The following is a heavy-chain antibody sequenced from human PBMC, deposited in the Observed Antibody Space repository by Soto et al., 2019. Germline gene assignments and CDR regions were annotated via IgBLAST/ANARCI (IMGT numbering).Heavy chain of an antibody. CDR2: MNPNSGNT. V-gene: IGHV1-8*01. D-gene: IGHD6-13*01. J-gene: IGHJ1*01. CDR1: GYTFTSYD. CDR3: ARESSSWRFEYFQH. Sequence: ASVKVSCKASGYTFTSYDINWVRQATGQGLEWMGWMNPNSGNTGYAQKFQGRVTMTRNTSISTAYMELSSLRSEDTAVYYCARESSSWRFEYFQHWGQGTLVTVSS.